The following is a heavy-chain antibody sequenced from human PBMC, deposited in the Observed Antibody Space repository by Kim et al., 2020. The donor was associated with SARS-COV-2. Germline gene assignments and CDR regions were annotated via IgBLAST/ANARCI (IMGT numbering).Heavy chain of an antibody. V-gene: IGHV3-23*01. Sequence: GGSLRLSCAASGFLISDYAVSWVRLAPDKGLEWVSSMSASGSSANYVDSVKGRFTISRDNSKNTLYLQMSSLRVEDTAVYYCAKNGQRSESSACDCWGQGTLVTVSS. J-gene: IGHJ4*02. CDR3: AKNGQRSESSACDC. CDR2: MSASGSSA. CDR1: GFLISDYA. D-gene: IGHD3-22*01.